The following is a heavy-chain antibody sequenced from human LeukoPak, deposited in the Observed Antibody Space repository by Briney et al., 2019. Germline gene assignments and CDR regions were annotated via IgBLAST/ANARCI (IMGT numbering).Heavy chain of an antibody. D-gene: IGHD6-13*01. CDR2: IYHSGST. CDR1: GGSISSGGYY. J-gene: IGHJ4*02. CDR3: ARVRGSPAYSSSWPADFDY. Sequence: PSQTLSLTCTVSGGSISSGGYYWSWIRQPPGKGLEWIGYIYHSGSTYYNPSLKSRVTISLDRSKNQFSLKLNSVTAADTAVYYCARVRGSPAYSSSWPADFDYWGQGTLVTVSS. V-gene: IGHV4-30-2*01.